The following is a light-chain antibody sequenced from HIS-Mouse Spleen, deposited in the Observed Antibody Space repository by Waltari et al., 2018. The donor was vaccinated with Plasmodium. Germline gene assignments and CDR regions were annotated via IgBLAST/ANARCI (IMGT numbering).Light chain of an antibody. V-gene: IGLV3-1*01. J-gene: IGLJ2*01. CDR1: QLGDKY. CDR3: QAWDSSTAWV. CDR2: QDS. Sequence: SYELTQPPSVSVSPGQTASIPCSGDQLGDKYPCWYQQKPSQSPVLVIYQDSKRPSGIPERFSGSNSGNTATLTISGTQAMDEADYYCQAWDSSTAWVFGGGTKLTVL.